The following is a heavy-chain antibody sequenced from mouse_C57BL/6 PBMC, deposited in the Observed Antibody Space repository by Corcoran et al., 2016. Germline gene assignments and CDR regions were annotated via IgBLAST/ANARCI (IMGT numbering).Heavy chain of an antibody. CDR1: GYTFTTYG. D-gene: IGHD1-1*01. J-gene: IGHJ4*01. Sequence: QIQLVQSGPELKKPGETVKISCKASGYTFTTYGMSWVKQAPGKGLKWMGWINTYSGVPTYADDFKGRFAFSLETSASTAYLQINNLKNEDTATYFCARDYYGSSPYYAMDYWGQGTSVTVSS. CDR2: INTYSGVP. CDR3: ARDYYGSSPYYAMDY. V-gene: IGHV9-3*01.